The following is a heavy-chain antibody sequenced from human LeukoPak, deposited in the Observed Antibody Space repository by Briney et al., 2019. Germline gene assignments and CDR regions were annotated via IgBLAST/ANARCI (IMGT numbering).Heavy chain of an antibody. V-gene: IGHV1-2*02. CDR3: ARAEGYSGYVFFDY. Sequence: ASVKVSCKASGYTFAGYYMHWVRQAPGQGLEWMGWINPNSGGTNYAQKFQGRVTMTRDTSISTAYMELSRLRSDDTAVYYCARAEGYSGYVFFDYWGQGTLVTVSS. J-gene: IGHJ4*02. CDR2: INPNSGGT. D-gene: IGHD5-12*01. CDR1: GYTFAGYY.